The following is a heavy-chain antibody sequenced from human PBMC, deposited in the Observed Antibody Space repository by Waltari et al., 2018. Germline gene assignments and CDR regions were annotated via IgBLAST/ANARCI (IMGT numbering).Heavy chain of an antibody. Sequence: EVLLLESGGTLVQPGGSLRPSCTASGFSFSSYAMMWVRQAPGKGREVVGVISGTGGTTCLPDAAKGRFTISRDDSKNTLYLQLSSLRVEDTAVYYCAKVRTTVTTAFEYWGQGTLVTVSS. CDR2: ISGTGGTT. CDR3: AKVRTTVTTAFEY. J-gene: IGHJ4*02. CDR1: GFSFSSYA. V-gene: IGHV3-23*01. D-gene: IGHD4-17*01.